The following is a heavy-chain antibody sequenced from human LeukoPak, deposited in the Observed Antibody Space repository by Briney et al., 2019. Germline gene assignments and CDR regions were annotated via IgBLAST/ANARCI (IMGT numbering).Heavy chain of an antibody. J-gene: IGHJ4*02. CDR1: GGSISSYY. CDR3: ARHIAAAGFDY. CDR2: IYYSGST. Sequence: PSETLSLTCTVSGGSISSYYWSWIRQPPGKGLEWIGYIYYSGSTNYNPSLKSRVTISVDTSKNQFSLKLSSVTAADTVVYYCARHIAAAGFDYWGQGTLVTVSS. D-gene: IGHD6-13*01. V-gene: IGHV4-59*08.